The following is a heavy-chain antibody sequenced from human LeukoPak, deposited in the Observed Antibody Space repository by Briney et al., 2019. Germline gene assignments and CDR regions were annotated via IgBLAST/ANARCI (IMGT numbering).Heavy chain of an antibody. V-gene: IGHV1-18*01. D-gene: IGHD3-22*01. J-gene: IGHJ5*01. CDR2: IGTYGGDT. Sequence: SVKVSCKATSRISWVRQAPGQGLEWMGWIGTYGGDTYYAQKFQSRITVTTDTSTSTVYMELRNLRSDDTAVYYCARDLWNFYDDSGYNRDFDSWGQGTLVTVSS. CDR1: TSR. CDR3: ARDLWNFYDDSGYNRDFDS.